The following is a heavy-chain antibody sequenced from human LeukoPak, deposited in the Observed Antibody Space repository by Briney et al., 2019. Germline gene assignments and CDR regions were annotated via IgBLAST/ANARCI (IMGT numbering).Heavy chain of an antibody. CDR3: ARVETMIDAFDM. CDR2: INTNPGNP. Sequence: ASVKVSCKASGYTFTSYAMNWVRQAPGQGLEWMGWINTNPGNPTYAQGFTGRFVFSLDPSVSTAYLQISSLKAEDTAVYYCARVETMIDAFDMWGQGTMVTVSS. V-gene: IGHV7-4-1*02. D-gene: IGHD3-22*01. CDR1: GYTFTSYA. J-gene: IGHJ3*02.